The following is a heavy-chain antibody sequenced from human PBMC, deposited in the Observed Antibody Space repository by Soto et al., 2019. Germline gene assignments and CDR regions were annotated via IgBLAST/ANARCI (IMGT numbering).Heavy chain of an antibody. CDR2: IKRKIDGEAT. Sequence: EVQLVESGGGLVKPGESLRLSCAASGFSFSNAWMNWVRQAPGKGLEWVGRIKRKIDGEATDYAGPVKGRFTVFRDDSKSALYLQMNRLKGDDTAVYYCTTGSVEGVWGQGTTVTVS. CDR3: TTGSVEGV. CDR1: GFSFSNAW. J-gene: IGHJ6*02. V-gene: IGHV3-15*07. D-gene: IGHD2-15*01.